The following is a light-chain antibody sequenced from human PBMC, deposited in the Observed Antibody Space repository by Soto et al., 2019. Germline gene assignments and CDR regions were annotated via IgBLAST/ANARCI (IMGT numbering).Light chain of an antibody. CDR2: KAS. Sequence: SPSILSASVGDRVTITCRASQSISSWLAWYQQKPGKAPNLLIHKASHLESGVPSRFSGSGSGTEFTLTISSLQPGDFATYYCQHYNTYPWTFGQGTKVDIK. J-gene: IGKJ1*01. CDR3: QHYNTYPWT. V-gene: IGKV1-5*03. CDR1: QSISSW.